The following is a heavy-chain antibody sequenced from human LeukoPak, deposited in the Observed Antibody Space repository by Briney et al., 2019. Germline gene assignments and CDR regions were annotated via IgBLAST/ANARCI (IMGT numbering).Heavy chain of an antibody. J-gene: IGHJ6*02. D-gene: IGHD2-15*01. CDR2: ISAYNGNT. CDR3: ARDDGYCSGGSCPYYYYGMDV. CDR1: GYTFTSYG. Sequence: GASVKVSCKASGYTFTSYGISWVRQVPGQGLEWMGWISAYNGNTNYAQKLQGRVTMTTDTSTSTAYMELRSLRSDDTAVYYCARDDGYCSGGSCPYYYYGMDVWGQGTTVTVSS. V-gene: IGHV1-18*01.